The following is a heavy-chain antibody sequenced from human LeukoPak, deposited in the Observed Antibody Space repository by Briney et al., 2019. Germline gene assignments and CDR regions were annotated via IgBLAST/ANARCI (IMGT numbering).Heavy chain of an antibody. Sequence: PSEPLSLTCAVHGRSFSGYYWSWIRQPPGKGPEWIGEINHSGSTNYNPSLKSRVTISVDTSKNQFSLKLSSVTAADTAVYYCARGRGYSYVWFDPWGQGTLVTVSS. J-gene: IGHJ5*02. V-gene: IGHV4-34*01. CDR3: ARGRGYSYVWFDP. CDR1: GRSFSGYY. D-gene: IGHD5-18*01. CDR2: INHSGST.